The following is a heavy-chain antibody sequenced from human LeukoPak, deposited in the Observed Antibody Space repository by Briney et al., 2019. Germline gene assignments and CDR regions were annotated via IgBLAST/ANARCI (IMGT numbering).Heavy chain of an antibody. J-gene: IGHJ3*02. CDR3: ARGSGDDAFDI. Sequence: KPSETLSLTCTVSGGSVSSGSYYWSWIRQPPGKGLEWIGGSTNYNPSLKSRVTISVDTSKNQFSLKLSSVTAADTAVYYCARGSGDDAFDIWGQGTMVTVSS. D-gene: IGHD2-21*01. CDR1: GGSVSSGSYY. CDR2: GST. V-gene: IGHV4-61*01.